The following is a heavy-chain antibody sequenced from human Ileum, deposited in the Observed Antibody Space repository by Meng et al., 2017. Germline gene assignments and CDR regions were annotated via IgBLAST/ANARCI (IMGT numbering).Heavy chain of an antibody. CDR1: GFTFSNAW. D-gene: IGHD3-22*01. V-gene: IGHV3-15*01. CDR2: IKSKTDGGTT. CDR3: TTPPELTYYYDSSGYYLQDY. Sequence: GGSLRLSCAASGFTFSNAWMSWVRQAPGKGLEWVGRIKSKTDGGTTDYAAPVKGRFTISRDDSKNTLYLQMNSLKTEDTAVYYCTTPPELTYYYDSSGYYLQDYWGHGTQVTVSS. J-gene: IGHJ4*01.